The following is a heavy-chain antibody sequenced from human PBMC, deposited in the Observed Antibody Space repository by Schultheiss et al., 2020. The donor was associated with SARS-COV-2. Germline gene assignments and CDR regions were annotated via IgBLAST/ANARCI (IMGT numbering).Heavy chain of an antibody. CDR1: GYTFTSYG. V-gene: IGHV1-18*01. J-gene: IGHJ1*01. CDR3: ARDHWDFQH. D-gene: IGHD3-16*01. Sequence: ASVKVSCKASGYTFTSYGISWVRQAPGQGLEWMGWISAYNGNTNYAQKLQGRVTMTTDTSASTAYMGLSSLRSEDTAVYYCARDHWDFQHWGQGTLVTVSS. CDR2: ISAYNGNT.